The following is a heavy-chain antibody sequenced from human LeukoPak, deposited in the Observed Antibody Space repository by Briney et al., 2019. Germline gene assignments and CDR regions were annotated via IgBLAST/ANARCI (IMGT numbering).Heavy chain of an antibody. J-gene: IGHJ4*02. D-gene: IGHD4-17*01. CDR3: VNGESFYGDYGFDY. V-gene: IGHV3-30*02. CDR1: GFTFSSYG. CDR2: IRYDGSNK. Sequence: GGSLRLSCAASGFTFSSYGMHWVRQAPGKGLEWVAFIRYDGSNKYYADSVKGRFTISRDNSKNTLYLQMNSLRVEDTAVFYCVNGESFYGDYGFDYWGQGTLVTVSS.